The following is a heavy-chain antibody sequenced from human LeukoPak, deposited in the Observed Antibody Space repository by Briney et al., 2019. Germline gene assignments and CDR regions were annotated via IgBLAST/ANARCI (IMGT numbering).Heavy chain of an antibody. CDR2: MYTGGGR. V-gene: IGHV3-66*01. CDR1: GFSVSNYY. Sequence: GGSLRLSCAASGFSVSNYYMSWVRRPPGKGLEWVSVMYTGGGRYYGDSVKGRFTISRDNSKNTVFLQMNSLRVEDTALYYCTRGQSYCGADCYSDWGQGTLVTVSS. D-gene: IGHD2-21*02. J-gene: IGHJ4*02. CDR3: TRGQSYCGADCYSD.